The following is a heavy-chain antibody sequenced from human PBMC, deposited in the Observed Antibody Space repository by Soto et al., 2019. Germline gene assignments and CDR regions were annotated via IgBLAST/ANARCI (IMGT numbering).Heavy chain of an antibody. CDR3: AKEVPNKAAAHY. V-gene: IGHV3-23*01. J-gene: IGHJ4*02. D-gene: IGHD2-2*01. CDR2: ISGSGDRT. Sequence: GGSLRLSCAASGFIFSSYAMSWVRQAPGRGLEWVSAISGSGDRTYYAGSVKGRFSISRDNSKNTLSLQMNSLRAEDTALYYCAKEVPNKAAAHYWGQGTLVNVSS. CDR1: GFIFSSYA.